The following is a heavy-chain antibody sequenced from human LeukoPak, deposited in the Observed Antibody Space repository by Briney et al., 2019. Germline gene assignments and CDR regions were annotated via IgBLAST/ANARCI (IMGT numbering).Heavy chain of an antibody. D-gene: IGHD1-14*01. V-gene: IGHV3-23*01. CDR3: ARDAEVGHVLDV. CDR2: ISASGGST. CDR1: GFTLSSYA. Sequence: GGSLRLSCAASGFTLSSYAMSWVRQAPGKGLEWVSGISASGGSTYYADSVKGRFTVSRDDSKNTLFLQMKSLRAEDTAVYYCARDAEVGHVLDVWGKGTTVTVSS. J-gene: IGHJ6*04.